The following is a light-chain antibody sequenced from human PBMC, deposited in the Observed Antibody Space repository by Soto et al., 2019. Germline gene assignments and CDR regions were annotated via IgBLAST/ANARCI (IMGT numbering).Light chain of an antibody. CDR1: QAIFNY. Sequence: EIVLTQSPATLSLSPGERATLSCRASQAIFNYVAWYQQKPGQAPRLLIYTISIRATGIPARFSGSGSGTDFTLTISSLQSEDFGVYYCQQYNKWWTFGQGTKVDI. V-gene: IGKV3-15*01. J-gene: IGKJ1*01. CDR3: QQYNKWWT. CDR2: TIS.